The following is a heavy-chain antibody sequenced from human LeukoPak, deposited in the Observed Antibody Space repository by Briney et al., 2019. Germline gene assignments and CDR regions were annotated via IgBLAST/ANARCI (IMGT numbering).Heavy chain of an antibody. J-gene: IGHJ4*02. V-gene: IGHV1-2*02. D-gene: IGHD6-13*01. CDR1: GYTFTGYY. CDR3: ARDRIAAV. Sequence: ASVKVSCKASGYTFTGYYMYWVRQAPGQGLEWMGWINPNSGGTNYAQNFQGRVSMTRDTSITTAYMELSGLRSDDTAVYYCARDRIAAVWGQGTLVTVSS. CDR2: INPNSGGT.